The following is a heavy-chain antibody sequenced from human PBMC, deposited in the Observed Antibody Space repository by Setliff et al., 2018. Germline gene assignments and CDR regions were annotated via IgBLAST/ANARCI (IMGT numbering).Heavy chain of an antibody. CDR1: GGSMRSISYY. J-gene: IGHJ4*02. Sequence: SETLSLTCTVSGGSMRSISYYWGRVRQPPGKGLEWIGTIYDSGTTYYNPSLKSRVTISVDTSKNQFSLRLSSVTAADTAVYYCAICRYQVPYNYWGQGSLVTVSS. D-gene: IGHD2-2*01. CDR2: IYDSGTT. V-gene: IGHV4-39*01. CDR3: AICRYQVPYNY.